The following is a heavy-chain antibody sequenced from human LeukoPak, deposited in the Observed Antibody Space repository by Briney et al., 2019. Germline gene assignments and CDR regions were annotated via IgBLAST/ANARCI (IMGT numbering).Heavy chain of an antibody. CDR1: GGSISSCY. D-gene: IGHD3-22*01. CDR3: ARESYYYDSSGYYDAFDI. V-gene: IGHV4-59*01. CDR2: IYYSGST. J-gene: IGHJ3*02. Sequence: SETLSLTCIVSGGSISSCYWSWIRQPPGKGLEWIGYIYYSGSTNYNPSLKSRLTISVDTSKNQFSLKLSSVTAADTAVYYCARESYYYDSSGYYDAFDIWGQGTMVTVSS.